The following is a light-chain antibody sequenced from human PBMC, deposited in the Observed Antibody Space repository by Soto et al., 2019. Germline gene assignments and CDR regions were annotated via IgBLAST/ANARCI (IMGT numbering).Light chain of an antibody. CDR1: QGISSY. CDR3: PQRNSYPLFT. Sequence: DIQLTQSTSFLSASVGDRVTITCRASQGISSYLAWYQQKPGKAPKLLIYAASTLQSGVPSRFSGSGSGTEFTLTISSLQPEDFATYYCPQRNSYPLFTFGPGTKVDIK. V-gene: IGKV1-9*01. J-gene: IGKJ3*01. CDR2: AAS.